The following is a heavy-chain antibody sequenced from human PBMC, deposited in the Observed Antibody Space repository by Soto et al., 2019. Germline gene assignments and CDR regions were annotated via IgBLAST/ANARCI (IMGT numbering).Heavy chain of an antibody. Sequence: ASVKVSCKASGYTFTSYAMHWVRQAPGQRLEWMGWINAGNGNTKYSQKFQGRVTITRDTSASTAYMELSSLRSEDTAVYYCARVRSYYGSGSRQSYYYYYGMDVWGQGTTVTVSS. J-gene: IGHJ6*02. CDR3: ARVRSYYGSGSRQSYYYYYGMDV. V-gene: IGHV1-3*01. CDR2: INAGNGNT. CDR1: GYTFTSYA. D-gene: IGHD3-10*01.